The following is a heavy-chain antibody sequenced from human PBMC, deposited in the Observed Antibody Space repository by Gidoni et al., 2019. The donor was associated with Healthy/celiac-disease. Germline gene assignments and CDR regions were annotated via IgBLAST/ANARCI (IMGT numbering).Heavy chain of an antibody. CDR1: GFTFSSYA. V-gene: IGHV3-23*01. J-gene: IGHJ4*02. CDR2: ISGSGGST. CDR3: AKEYVWGSYVDY. Sequence: EVQLLESGGGLVQPGGSLRLYCAASGFTFSSYAMSWVRPAPGKGLEWVSAISGSGGSTYYADSVKGRFTISRDKSKNTLYLQMNSLRAEDTAVYYCAKEYVWGSYVDYWGQGTLVTVSS. D-gene: IGHD3-16*01.